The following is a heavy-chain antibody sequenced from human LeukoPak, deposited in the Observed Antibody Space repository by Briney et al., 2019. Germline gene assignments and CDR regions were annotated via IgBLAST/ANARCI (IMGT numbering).Heavy chain of an antibody. V-gene: IGHV4-59*01. CDR1: GGSINSYY. CDR3: ARNRAARGSFNWFAP. D-gene: IGHD2-15*01. CDR2: VYHSGST. Sequence: PSETLSLTCTVSGGSINSYYWSWIRQSPGKGLEWIRFVYHSGSTSYNPSLKSRVTISIATSRDQFSLKLKSVTAADTAVYYCARNRAARGSFNWFAPWGQGTLVTVSS. J-gene: IGHJ5*02.